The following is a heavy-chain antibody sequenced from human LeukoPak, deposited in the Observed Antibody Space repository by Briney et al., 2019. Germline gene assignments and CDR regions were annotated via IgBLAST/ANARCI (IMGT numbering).Heavy chain of an antibody. Sequence: ASVTVSCTSSGYTFTSHDINWVRQASGQGLEWMGWMNPNSGNTGYAQKFQGRVTMTRDNSIKTAYMELSGLRSEDTAVYYCTRAGRKYAFENWGQGTLVTVSS. CDR1: GYTFTSHD. J-gene: IGHJ4*02. CDR2: MNPNSGNT. V-gene: IGHV1-8*01. CDR3: TRAGRKYAFEN. D-gene: IGHD2-2*01.